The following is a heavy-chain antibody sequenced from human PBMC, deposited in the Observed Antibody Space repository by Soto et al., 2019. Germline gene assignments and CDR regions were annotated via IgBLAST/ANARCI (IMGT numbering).Heavy chain of an antibody. Sequence: GGSLRLSCAASGFIFSDFYMSWIRQAPGKGPEWISYITSTGSAVYYADSVKGRFTIARDNARGSLYLQMDSLRDEDTAVYYCVRDACRESLPHCGRGPLVTISS. D-gene: IGHD2-2*01. CDR3: VRDACRESLPH. J-gene: IGHJ1*01. V-gene: IGHV3-11*01. CDR1: GFIFSDFY. CDR2: ITSTGSAV.